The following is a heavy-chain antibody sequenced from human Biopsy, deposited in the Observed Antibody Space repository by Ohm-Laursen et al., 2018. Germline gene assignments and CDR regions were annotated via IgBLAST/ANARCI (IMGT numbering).Heavy chain of an antibody. CDR3: ATKLTGYFHH. Sequence: GSSVKVSCKSPGGTFSNYGVNWVRQAPGQGLEWLGGNIPILGTGNYAQKFQDRVTVAADTSTSTATMELRSLRSDDTAVYYCATKLTGYFHHWGQGTTVIVSS. D-gene: IGHD3-9*01. CDR1: GGTFSNYG. CDR2: NIPILGTG. J-gene: IGHJ1*01. V-gene: IGHV1-69*06.